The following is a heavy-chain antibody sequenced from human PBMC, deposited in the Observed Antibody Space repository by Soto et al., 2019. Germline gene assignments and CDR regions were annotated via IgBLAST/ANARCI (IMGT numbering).Heavy chain of an antibody. V-gene: IGHV3-48*02. CDR3: ARDGCGGDCYSKNELDY. Sequence: EVKLVESGGGLVQPGGSLRLSCAASGFSFNTYSMNWVRQAPGRGLEWVSYITKSTSVIYYADSVKGRFTISRDNGKNSLYLQMSSLRDDDTAVYYCARDGCGGDCYSKNELDYWGQGTLVTVAS. CDR2: ITKSTSVI. D-gene: IGHD2-21*01. CDR1: GFSFNTYS. J-gene: IGHJ4*02.